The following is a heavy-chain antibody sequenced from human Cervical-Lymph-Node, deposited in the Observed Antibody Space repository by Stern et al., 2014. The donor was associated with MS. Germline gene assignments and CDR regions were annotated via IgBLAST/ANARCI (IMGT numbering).Heavy chain of an antibody. D-gene: IGHD1-14*01. CDR1: GFTFSDYY. Sequence: QVQLGQSGGGVVKPGGSLRLSCVASGFTFSDYYMTWIRQAPGKGLEWVSYFSGIGSTTYYADSVRGRFTISRDNSKNSLYLHMNNLSVEDTAVYYCAKDRRERTDRDGLDFWGQGTLVTVSS. V-gene: IGHV3-11*01. CDR2: FSGIGSTT. J-gene: IGHJ4*02. CDR3: AKDRRERTDRDGLDF.